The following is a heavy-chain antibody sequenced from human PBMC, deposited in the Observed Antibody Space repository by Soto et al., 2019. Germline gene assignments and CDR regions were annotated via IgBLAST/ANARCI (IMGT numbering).Heavy chain of an antibody. CDR1: GDSISSSSSYY. J-gene: IGHJ6*03. CDR2: MYHSGSK. CDR3: ARIKLVGILTYYMEV. D-gene: IGHD3-3*01. V-gene: IGHV4-39*01. Sequence: QLQLQESGPGLVKPSETLSLSCAVSGDSISSSSSYYWGWIRQPPGKGLEWIANMYHSGSKYYNPALKNRVTISPDTSKNQFCLRLISVTAANTAVYYFARIKLVGILTYYMEVWGNGTPVTVSS.